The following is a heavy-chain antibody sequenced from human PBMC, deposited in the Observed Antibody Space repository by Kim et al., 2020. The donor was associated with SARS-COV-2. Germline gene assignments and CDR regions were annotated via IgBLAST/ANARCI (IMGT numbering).Heavy chain of an antibody. Sequence: GGSLRLSCAASGFTFSSYWMSWVRQAPGKGLEWVANIKQDGSEKYYVDSVKGRFTISRDNAKNSLYLQMNSLRAEDTAVYYCARDDSSVGLLWFGELQLIHWGQGTLVTVSS. V-gene: IGHV3-7*01. J-gene: IGHJ4*02. D-gene: IGHD3-10*01. CDR2: IKQDGSEK. CDR3: ARDDSSVGLLWFGELQLIH. CDR1: GFTFSSYW.